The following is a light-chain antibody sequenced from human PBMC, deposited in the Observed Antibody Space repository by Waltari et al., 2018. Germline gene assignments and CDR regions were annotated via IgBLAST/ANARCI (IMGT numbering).Light chain of an antibody. CDR1: SSNIGAGYD. J-gene: IGLJ2*01. CDR3: QSFDSSLNAVL. Sequence: QSVLTQPPSVSGAPGQRVTISCTGSSSNIGAGYDVHWYQQFPGTAPKLLIYHNSNRPSGVPDRFSGPKSGTSASLAITGLLAEDEADYYCQSFDSSLNAVLFGGGTKLTVL. V-gene: IGLV1-40*01. CDR2: HNS.